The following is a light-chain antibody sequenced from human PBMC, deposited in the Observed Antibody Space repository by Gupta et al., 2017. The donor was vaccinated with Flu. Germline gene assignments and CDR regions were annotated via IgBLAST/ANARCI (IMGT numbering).Light chain of an antibody. Sequence: DIQMTPSPSSLSASVGDRVTITCRASQSISSYLNWYQQKPGKAPKLLIYAASSLQSGVPSRFSGSGSGTDFTLTISSLQPEDVATYYCQQSYSTPWTFGKGTKVEIK. CDR1: QSISSY. CDR3: QQSYSTPWT. CDR2: AAS. J-gene: IGKJ1*01. V-gene: IGKV1-39*01.